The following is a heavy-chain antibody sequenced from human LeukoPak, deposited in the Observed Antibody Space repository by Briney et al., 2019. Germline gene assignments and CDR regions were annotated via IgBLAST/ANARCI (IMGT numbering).Heavy chain of an antibody. CDR3: VRSDDFWSGYYGY. CDR1: GGSISSSSYY. J-gene: IGHJ4*02. D-gene: IGHD3-3*01. Sequence: SETLSLTCTVSGGSISSSSYYWGWIRQPPGKGLEWIGYIFYSGSTNYNPSLKSRVTISVDTSKNQFSLKLSSVTAADTAAYYCVRSDDFWSGYYGYWGQGTLVTVSS. V-gene: IGHV4-61*05. CDR2: IFYSGST.